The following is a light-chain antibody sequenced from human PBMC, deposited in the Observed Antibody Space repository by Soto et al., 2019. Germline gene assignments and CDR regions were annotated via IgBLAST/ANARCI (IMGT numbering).Light chain of an antibody. J-gene: IGKJ3*01. V-gene: IGKV1-27*01. CDR1: QGISNS. Sequence: DIQMTQSPSSLSASIGDRVTITCRASQGISNSLAWYQQKPGKGPSLLIYDASTLQSGVPSRFSGSGSGTDFTLTINSLQPEDVATYYCQKYKSAPYTFCPGTKVDIK. CDR2: DAS. CDR3: QKYKSAPYT.